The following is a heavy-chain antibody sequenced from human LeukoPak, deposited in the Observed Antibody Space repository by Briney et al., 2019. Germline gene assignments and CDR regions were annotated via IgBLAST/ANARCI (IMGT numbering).Heavy chain of an antibody. CDR1: GFTFSSYS. J-gene: IGHJ4*02. Sequence: GGSLRLSCAASGFTFSSYSMNWIRQAPGKGLEWVSSISSSTSYIYYADSVKGRFTISKDNAKDSLYLQMNSLRAEDTAVYYCARAGGSTVSHSDYWGQGTLVTVSS. V-gene: IGHV3-21*01. CDR2: ISSSTSYI. D-gene: IGHD4-17*01. CDR3: ARAGGSTVSHSDY.